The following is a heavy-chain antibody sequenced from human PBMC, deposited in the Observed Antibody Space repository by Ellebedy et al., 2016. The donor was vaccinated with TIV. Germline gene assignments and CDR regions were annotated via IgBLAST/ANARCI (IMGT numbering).Heavy chain of an antibody. D-gene: IGHD3-9*01. V-gene: IGHV4-59*01. Sequence: SETLSLTCTVSGGSISSYYWGWIRQPPGKGLEWIGYIYYSGSTNYNPSLKSRVTISVDTSKNQFSLKLSSVTAADTAVYYCARARLRYFDWDYWGQGTLVTVSS. CDR3: ARARLRYFDWDY. CDR2: IYYSGST. CDR1: GGSISSYY. J-gene: IGHJ4*02.